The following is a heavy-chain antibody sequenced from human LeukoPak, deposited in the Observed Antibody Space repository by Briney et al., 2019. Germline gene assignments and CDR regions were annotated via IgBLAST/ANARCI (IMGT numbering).Heavy chain of an antibody. CDR3: ASKQWVFYYMDV. CDR2: ISYSGST. Sequence: SETLSLTCTVSGGSISTSHYYWGWIRQPPGKGLEWIGSISYSGSTYYNPSLKSRVTIFVDTSKNQFSPRLSSVTAADTAVYYCASKQWVFYYMDVWGKGTTVTVSS. CDR1: GGSISTSHYY. D-gene: IGHD1-26*01. V-gene: IGHV4-39*01. J-gene: IGHJ6*03.